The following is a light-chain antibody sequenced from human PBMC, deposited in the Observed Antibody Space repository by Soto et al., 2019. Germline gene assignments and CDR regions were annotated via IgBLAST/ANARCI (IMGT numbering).Light chain of an antibody. CDR2: EVS. CDR1: SSDVGGYYY. CDR3: CSDYGSSTPDWV. V-gene: IGLV2-14*01. J-gene: IGLJ3*02. Sequence: QSALTQPASVSGSPGQSITISCTGTSSDVGGYYYVSWYQQHPGKAPKLMIYEVSNRPSGVSNRFSGSKSGNTASLTISGLLTDDDDDDYYCSDYGSSTPDWVFGGGTKLTVL.